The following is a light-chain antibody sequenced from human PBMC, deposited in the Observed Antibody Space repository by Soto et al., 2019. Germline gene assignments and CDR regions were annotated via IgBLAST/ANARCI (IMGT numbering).Light chain of an antibody. CDR1: QDVSSTF. Sequence: EIVLTQSPGTLSLSPGERATLSCRASQDVSSTFLAWYQQKPGQAPKLLINGASSRAAGIPDRFSGSGSGADFTLTISRLEPEDFAMYYCQQYGNSPLTFGGGTKVEIK. CDR2: GAS. CDR3: QQYGNSPLT. V-gene: IGKV3-20*01. J-gene: IGKJ4*01.